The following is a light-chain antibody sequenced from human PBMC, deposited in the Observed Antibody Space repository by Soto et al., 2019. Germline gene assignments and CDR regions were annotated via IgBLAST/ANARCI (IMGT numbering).Light chain of an antibody. CDR3: QHYSNCLYT. Sequence: EIVLTQSPGTLSLSPGERATLSCRASQSVSSSYLAWQQQNPGQATRLLIYGASSRATGIPDRFSGSGSGTDFTLPISRLEPEDIAVYHCQHYSNCLYTFGPGTKVDIK. CDR2: GAS. CDR1: QSVSSSY. J-gene: IGKJ3*01. V-gene: IGKV3-20*01.